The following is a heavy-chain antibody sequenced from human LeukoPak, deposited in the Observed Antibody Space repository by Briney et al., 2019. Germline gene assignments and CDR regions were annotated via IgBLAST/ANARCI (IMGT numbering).Heavy chain of an antibody. CDR2: ISSMGTTI. J-gene: IGHJ4*02. CDR3: AVGGGY. V-gene: IGHV3-48*03. D-gene: IGHD3-16*01. CDR1: GFTFSSYK. Sequence: PGGSLRLSCAASGFTFSSYKMNWVRQATRKGLQWVSFISSMGTTIYYAVSVKARFTISRDNSKSSLFLQMNRLRAEVRALYICAVGGGYWGQGTLVTVSS.